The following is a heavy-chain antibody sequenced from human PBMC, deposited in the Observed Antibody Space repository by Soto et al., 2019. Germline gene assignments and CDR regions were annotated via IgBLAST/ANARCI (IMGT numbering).Heavy chain of an antibody. Sequence: SETLSLTCTVSGDSISGYYWSWIRQPAGKGLEWIGYIYYSGSTNSNPSLKSRVTISVDTSKNQFSLKLSSVTAADTAVYYCARDSKRGYSGYDKLDYWGQGTLVTVSS. V-gene: IGHV4-59*01. CDR3: ARDSKRGYSGYDKLDY. J-gene: IGHJ4*02. D-gene: IGHD5-12*01. CDR2: IYYSGST. CDR1: GDSISGYY.